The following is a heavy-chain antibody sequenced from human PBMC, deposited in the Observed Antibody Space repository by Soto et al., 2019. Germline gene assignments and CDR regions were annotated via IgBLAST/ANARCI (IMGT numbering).Heavy chain of an antibody. Sequence: GGSLRLSCAASGFTVCSYGMHWVRQAPGKGLEWVAVISHDGSNKYYADSVKGRFTISRDNSKNTLYLQMNSLRAEHTAVYYDSRERHLQNEDYSGVVYFDIWGQGTMVTVSS. CDR2: ISHDGSNK. CDR1: GFTVCSYG. J-gene: IGHJ3*02. D-gene: IGHD1-26*01. V-gene: IGHV3-30*03. CDR3: SRERHLQNEDYSGVVYFDI.